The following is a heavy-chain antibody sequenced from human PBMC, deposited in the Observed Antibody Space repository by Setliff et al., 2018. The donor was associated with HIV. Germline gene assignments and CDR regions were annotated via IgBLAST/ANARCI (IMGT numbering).Heavy chain of an antibody. CDR1: GDSIRSRSFY. CDR2: IHYVGST. CDR3: AGGFWGGPLFDP. Sequence: SETLSLTCNVSGDSIRSRSFYWAWIRQSPGERPEWIGTIHYVGSTYYNPYLKSRASIFLDTSKNQFSLKLYSVTAADTAVYYCAGGFWGGPLFDPWGRGTLVTVSS. D-gene: IGHD3-3*01. V-gene: IGHV4-39*01. J-gene: IGHJ5*01.